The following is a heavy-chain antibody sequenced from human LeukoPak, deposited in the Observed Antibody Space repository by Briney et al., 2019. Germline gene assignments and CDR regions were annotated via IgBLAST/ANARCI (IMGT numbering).Heavy chain of an antibody. Sequence: SVKVSSTASRGTFSSYTIRWVRQAPGQGLEWMGRIITILGIANYAQKSQGRVTITADKSTSTAYRQLSSLRSEDTAVYYCARGTPGAGQAQLYYYYMDVWGKGTTVTVSS. J-gene: IGHJ6*03. CDR1: RGTFSSYT. V-gene: IGHV1-69*02. CDR3: ARGTPGAGQAQLYYYYMDV. CDR2: IITILGIA. D-gene: IGHD6-19*01.